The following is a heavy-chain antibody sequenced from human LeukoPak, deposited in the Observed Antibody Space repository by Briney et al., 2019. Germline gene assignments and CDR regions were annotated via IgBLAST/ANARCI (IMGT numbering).Heavy chain of an antibody. CDR2: ISGYNGNT. CDR1: GYTFTSYD. D-gene: IGHD6-13*01. J-gene: IGHJ4*02. CDR3: ARGTSSSSWYLGY. Sequence: ASVKVSCKASGYTFTSYDINWVRQAPGQGLEWMGWISGYNGNTDYAQKVQGRVTVTTDTSTSTVYMELRSLRSDDTAVYYCARGTSSSSWYLGYWGQGTLVTVSS. V-gene: IGHV1-18*01.